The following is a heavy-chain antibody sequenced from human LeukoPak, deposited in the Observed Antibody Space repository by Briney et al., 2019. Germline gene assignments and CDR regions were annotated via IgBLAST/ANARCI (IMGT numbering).Heavy chain of an antibody. J-gene: IGHJ6*02. CDR2: IIPILGIA. D-gene: IGHD3-22*01. CDR1: GGTFSSYA. CDR3: ARWGVNYYDSSSYGMDV. Sequence: ASVKVSCKASGGTFSSYAINWVRQAPGQGLEWMGRIIPILGIANYAQKFQGRVTITADKSTSTAYMELSSLRSEDTAVYYCARWGVNYYDSSSYGMDVWGQGTTVTVSS. V-gene: IGHV1-69*04.